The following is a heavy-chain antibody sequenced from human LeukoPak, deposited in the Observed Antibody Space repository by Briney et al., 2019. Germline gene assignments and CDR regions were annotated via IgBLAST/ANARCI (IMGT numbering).Heavy chain of an antibody. J-gene: IGHJ2*01. V-gene: IGHV4-39*01. CDR1: GGSISSSSYY. Sequence: PSETLSLTCTVSGGSISSSSYYWGWIRQPPGKGLEWIGSIYYSGSTYYNPSLKSRVTISVDTSKNQFSLKLSSVTAADTAVYYCARGEGNSDWYFDLWGRGTLVTVSS. CDR2: IYYSGST. D-gene: IGHD4-23*01. CDR3: ARGEGNSDWYFDL.